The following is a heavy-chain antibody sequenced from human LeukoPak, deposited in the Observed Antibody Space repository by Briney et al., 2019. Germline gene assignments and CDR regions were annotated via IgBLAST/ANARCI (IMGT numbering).Heavy chain of an antibody. CDR3: AKPDTAAAPRFDS. V-gene: IGHV3-9*01. Sequence: PPGGSLRLSCAASGFTFDDYAMHWVRQAPGKGLEWVSGISWNSGSIGYADSVKGRFTISRDNSKNTLYLQMNSLRAEDTAVYYCAKPDTAAAPRFDSWGQGTLVTVSS. CDR1: GFTFDDYA. J-gene: IGHJ4*02. D-gene: IGHD6-13*01. CDR2: ISWNSGSI.